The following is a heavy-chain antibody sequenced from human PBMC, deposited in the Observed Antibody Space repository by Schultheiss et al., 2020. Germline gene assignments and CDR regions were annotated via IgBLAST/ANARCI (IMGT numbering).Heavy chain of an antibody. CDR3: ARNLPGIAAAGTEGLFDY. CDR1: GFTFSSYW. Sequence: GGSLRLSCAASGFTFSSYWMSWVRQAPGKGLEWVANIKQDGSEKYYVDSVKVRFTISRDNAKNSLYLQMNSLRAEDTAVYYCARNLPGIAAAGTEGLFDYWGQGTLVTVSS. J-gene: IGHJ4*02. CDR2: IKQDGSEK. D-gene: IGHD6-13*01. V-gene: IGHV3-7*01.